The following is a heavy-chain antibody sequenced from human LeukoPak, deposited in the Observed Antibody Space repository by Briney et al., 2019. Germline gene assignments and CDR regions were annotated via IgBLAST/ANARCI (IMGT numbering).Heavy chain of an antibody. CDR3: AKPRGLLWFGEFRY. D-gene: IGHD3-10*01. J-gene: IGHJ4*02. Sequence: QAGGSLRLSCAASGFTVSSNYMSWVRQAPGKGLEWVSVIYSGGTTYYADSVKGRFTISRDNSKNTLYLQMNSLRAEDTAVYYCAKPRGLLWFGEFRYWGQGTLVTVSS. CDR1: GFTVSSNY. CDR2: IYSGGTT. V-gene: IGHV3-53*01.